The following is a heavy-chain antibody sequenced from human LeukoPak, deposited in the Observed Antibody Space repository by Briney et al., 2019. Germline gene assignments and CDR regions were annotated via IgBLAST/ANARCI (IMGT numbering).Heavy chain of an antibody. Sequence: ASVKVSCTASGGTFSSYAISWVRQAPGQGLEWMGGIIPIFGTANYAQKFQGRVTITADESTSTAYMELSSLRSEDTAVYYCARDPRITMVRGVIINSLYYWGQGTLVTVSS. CDR1: GGTFSSYA. CDR2: IIPIFGTA. V-gene: IGHV1-69*13. CDR3: ARDPRITMVRGVIINSLYY. J-gene: IGHJ4*02. D-gene: IGHD3-10*01.